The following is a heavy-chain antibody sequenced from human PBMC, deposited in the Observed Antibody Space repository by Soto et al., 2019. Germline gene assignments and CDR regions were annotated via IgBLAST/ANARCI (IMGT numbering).Heavy chain of an antibody. V-gene: IGHV2-5*02. D-gene: IGHD3-3*01. Sequence: QITLNESGPTQVNPRQTLTLTCTFSGFSLTTSGVGVGWIRQSPGKAPEWLALIYWDDDKRYSPSLKSRLTTTKDTTKNHVVLTMADLDPADTATYYCAHRVLRTVFGLVTTTATYFDFWGQGTPVAVSS. CDR1: GFSLTTSGVG. CDR2: IYWDDDK. CDR3: AHRVLRTVFGLVTTTATYFDF. J-gene: IGHJ4*02.